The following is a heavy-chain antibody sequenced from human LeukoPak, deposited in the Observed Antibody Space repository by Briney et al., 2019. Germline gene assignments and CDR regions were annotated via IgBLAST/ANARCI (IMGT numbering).Heavy chain of an antibody. V-gene: IGHV1-2*02. CDR2: INPKSGGT. D-gene: IGHD6-13*01. CDR3: AREAAGAAGGYYFDY. J-gene: IGHJ4*02. CDR1: GYTFTGYY. Sequence: GASAKVSCKASGYTFTGYYMHWVRQAPGQGLEWMGWINPKSGGTNYAQKFQGRVTMTRDTSISTAHMELSRLRSDDTAVYYCAREAAGAAGGYYFDYWGQGTLVTVSS.